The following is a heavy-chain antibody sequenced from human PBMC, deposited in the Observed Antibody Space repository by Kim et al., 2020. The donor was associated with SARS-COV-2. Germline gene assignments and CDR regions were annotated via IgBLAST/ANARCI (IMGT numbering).Heavy chain of an antibody. CDR2: IYYSGST. CDR3: ARSLTVVPPTYAFDI. D-gene: IGHD2-15*01. Sequence: SETLSLTCTVSGGSISSYYWSWIRQPPGKGLEWIGYIYYSGSTNYNPSLKSRVTISVDTSKNQFSLKLSSVTAADTAVYYCARSLTVVPPTYAFDIWGQG. CDR1: GGSISSYY. V-gene: IGHV4-59*13. J-gene: IGHJ3*02.